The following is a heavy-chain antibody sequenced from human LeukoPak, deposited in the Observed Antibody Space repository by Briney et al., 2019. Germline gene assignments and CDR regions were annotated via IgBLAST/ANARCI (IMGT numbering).Heavy chain of an antibody. CDR2: ISGSGGST. CDR3: AKEVTSGYSSSWRRYFDL. V-gene: IGHV3-23*01. D-gene: IGHD6-13*01. CDR1: GFTFSSYA. Sequence: GGSLRLSCAASGFTFSSYAMSWVRQAPGKGLEWVSAISGSGGSTYYADSVKGRFTISRDNSKNTLYLQMNSLRAEDTAVYYCAKEVTSGYSSSWRRYFDLWGRGTLVTVSS. J-gene: IGHJ2*01.